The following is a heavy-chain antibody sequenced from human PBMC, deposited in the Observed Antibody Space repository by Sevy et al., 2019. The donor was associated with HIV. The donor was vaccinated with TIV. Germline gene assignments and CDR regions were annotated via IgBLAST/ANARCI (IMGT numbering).Heavy chain of an antibody. CDR3: ATSPSVGLDRPLFDY. D-gene: IGHD1-1*01. V-gene: IGHV1-24*01. CDR1: GFSLTELC. Sequence: ASVKVSCKVSGFSLTELCMHWVRQIPGKGPEWMGSFDPEDGETMYAQKFQGRVTMTEDTFADTAYMELNSLSSDDTAVYYCATSPSVGLDRPLFDYWGQGTLVTVSS. J-gene: IGHJ4*02. CDR2: FDPEDGET.